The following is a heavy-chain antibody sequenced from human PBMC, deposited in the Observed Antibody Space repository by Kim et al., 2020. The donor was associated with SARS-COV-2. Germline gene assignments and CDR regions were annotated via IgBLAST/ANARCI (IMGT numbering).Heavy chain of an antibody. J-gene: IGHJ4*02. Sequence: GGSLRLSCAASGFTFSRYDMHWVRQATGKGLEWVSAIGTAGDPYYPGSVKGRFTISRENAKNSLYLQMNSLRAGDTAVYYCARGYCGGDCYSRGDREYYFDYWGQGTLVTVSS. CDR1: GFTFSRYD. CDR3: ARGYCGGDCYSRGDREYYFDY. D-gene: IGHD2-21*01. CDR2: IGTAGDP. V-gene: IGHV3-13*05.